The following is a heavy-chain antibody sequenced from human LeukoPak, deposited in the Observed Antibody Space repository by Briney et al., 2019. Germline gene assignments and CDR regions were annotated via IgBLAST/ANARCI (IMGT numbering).Heavy chain of an antibody. Sequence: PGGSLRLSCAASGFTVSSNDMNWVRQAPGKGLEWVSVIYSGGSTYYADSVKGRFTISRDNSKNTLYLQMNSLRAEDTAVYYCARVIPLDGYNYGPSGYFDYWGQGTLVTVSS. CDR2: IYSGGST. V-gene: IGHV3-53*01. D-gene: IGHD5-24*01. CDR3: ARVIPLDGYNYGPSGYFDY. CDR1: GFTVSSND. J-gene: IGHJ4*02.